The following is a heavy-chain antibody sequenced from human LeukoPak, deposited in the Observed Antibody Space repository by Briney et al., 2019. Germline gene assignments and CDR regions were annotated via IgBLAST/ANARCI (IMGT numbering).Heavy chain of an antibody. CDR2: ISSSGSTI. CDR3: ARDSQQLGRYYYYYMDV. D-gene: IGHD6-13*01. V-gene: IGHV3-11*04. CDR1: GFTFSDYY. J-gene: IGHJ6*03. Sequence: GGSLRLSCAASGFTFSDYYMSWIRQAPGKGLEWVSYISSSGSTIYYADSVKGRFTISRENAKNSLYLQMNSLRAEDTAVYYCARDSQQLGRYYYYYMDVWGKGTTVTVSS.